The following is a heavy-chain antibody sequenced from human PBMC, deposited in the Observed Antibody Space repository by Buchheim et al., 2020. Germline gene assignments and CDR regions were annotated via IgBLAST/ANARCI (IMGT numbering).Heavy chain of an antibody. CDR2: ISSSSNTL. Sequence: HLLDSGGGLVQPGGSLRLSCAASDFAFSAYAMNWVRQAPGKGLEWVSYISSSSNTLYYADSVRGRFTISRDNAKTSLHLQMNSLRDEDTAVYYCATWAFYHGVDVWGQGTT. CDR3: ATWAFYHGVDV. V-gene: IGHV3-48*02. CDR1: DFAFSAYA. J-gene: IGHJ6*02. D-gene: IGHD7-27*01.